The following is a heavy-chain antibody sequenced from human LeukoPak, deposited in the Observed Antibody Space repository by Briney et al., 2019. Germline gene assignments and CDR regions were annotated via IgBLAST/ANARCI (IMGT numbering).Heavy chain of an antibody. CDR1: GFTVSSNY. Sequence: GGSLRLSCAASGFTVSSNYMSWVRQAPGKGLEWVSSISSSSSYIYYADSVKGRFTISRDNAKNSLYLQMNSLRAEDTAVYYCARDLVLAVAIGSEEWGQGTMVTVSS. V-gene: IGHV3-21*01. J-gene: IGHJ3*01. D-gene: IGHD6-19*01. CDR2: ISSSSSYI. CDR3: ARDLVLAVAIGSEE.